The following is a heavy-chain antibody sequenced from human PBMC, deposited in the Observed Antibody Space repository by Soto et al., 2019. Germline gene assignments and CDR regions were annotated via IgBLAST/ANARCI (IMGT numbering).Heavy chain of an antibody. Sequence: PSETLSLTCTVSGGSISRSSYYWGWIRQPPGKGLEWIGSIYYSGSTYYNPSLKSRVTISVDTSKNQFSLKLSSVTAADTAVYYCASLYYDFWSGYPGAGAFDIWGQGTMVTVSS. D-gene: IGHD3-3*01. CDR2: IYYSGST. J-gene: IGHJ3*02. V-gene: IGHV4-39*01. CDR3: ASLYYDFWSGYPGAGAFDI. CDR1: GGSISRSSYY.